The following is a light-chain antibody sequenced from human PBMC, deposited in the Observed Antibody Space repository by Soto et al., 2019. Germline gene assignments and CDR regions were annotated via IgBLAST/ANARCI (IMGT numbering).Light chain of an antibody. J-gene: IGLJ2*01. CDR1: SSDVGAYNY. CDR3: SSYTRSTTLVV. CDR2: DVT. Sequence: QSALTQPASVSGSPGQSITISCTGTSSDVGAYNYVSWYQQHPGKAPKLMIYDVTNRPSGVSSRFSGSKSGNTASLPISGLQAEDEADYYCSSYTRSTTLVVFGGGTKLTVL. V-gene: IGLV2-14*01.